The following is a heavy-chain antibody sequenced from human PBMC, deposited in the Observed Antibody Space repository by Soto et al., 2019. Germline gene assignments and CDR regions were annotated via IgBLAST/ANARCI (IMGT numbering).Heavy chain of an antibody. D-gene: IGHD2-15*01. CDR2: ISSSSSYI. Sequence: GGSLRLSCAASGFTFSSYSMNWVRQAPGKGLEWVSSISSSSSYIYYADSVKGRFTISRDNAKNSLYLQMNSLRAEDTAVYYCARDIVVVVAATLLGMDVWGQGTTVTVSS. CDR3: ARDIVVVVAATLLGMDV. J-gene: IGHJ6*02. CDR1: GFTFSSYS. V-gene: IGHV3-21*01.